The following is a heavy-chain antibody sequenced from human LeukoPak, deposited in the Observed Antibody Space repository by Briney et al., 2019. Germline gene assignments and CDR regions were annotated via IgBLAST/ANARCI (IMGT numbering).Heavy chain of an antibody. CDR3: ARGAAGSYDY. J-gene: IGHJ4*02. Sequence: AAVKLSYKASGYQFTSYHISSVRQAPGQGIEWMGWITTYNSNTNQAEKLQGRITMSIDTTTSTAYMELRSLTSDDAAVYYCARGAAGSYDYWGQGTLVTVSS. CDR1: GYQFTSYH. D-gene: IGHD6-13*01. CDR2: ITTYNSNT. V-gene: IGHV1-18*01.